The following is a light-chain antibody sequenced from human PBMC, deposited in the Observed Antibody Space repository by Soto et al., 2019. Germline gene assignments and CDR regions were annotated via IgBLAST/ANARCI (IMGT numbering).Light chain of an antibody. Sequence: TTSATMLTVSPGARATLSCRASQSVSILLAWYQQKPGQAPRLLIHGATTRATGIPARFSGSGSGTEFTLTISSLEPEDVAVYYCQQYYSTPLTFGGGTKVDIK. V-gene: IGKV3-15*01. J-gene: IGKJ4*01. CDR1: QSVSIL. CDR3: QQYYSTPLT. CDR2: GAT.